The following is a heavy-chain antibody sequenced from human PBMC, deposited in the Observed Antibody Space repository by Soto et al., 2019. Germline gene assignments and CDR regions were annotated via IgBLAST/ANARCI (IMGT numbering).Heavy chain of an antibody. V-gene: IGHV3-13*04. J-gene: IGHJ6*02. CDR2: IGTAGDT. Sequence: EVQLVESGGGLVQPGGSLRLSCAASGFTFSSNDMHWVRQVTGNGPEWVSTIGTAGDTYYPGSVKGRFTISRDNAKKSFYLQMNSLRAGDTAVYYCARSRGDYGLDVWGQGTTVTVSS. D-gene: IGHD3-10*01. CDR3: ARSRGDYGLDV. CDR1: GFTFSSND.